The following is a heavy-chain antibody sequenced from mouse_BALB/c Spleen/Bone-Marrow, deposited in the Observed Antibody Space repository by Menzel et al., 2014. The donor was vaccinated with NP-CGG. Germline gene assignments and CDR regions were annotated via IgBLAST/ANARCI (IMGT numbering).Heavy chain of an antibody. CDR3: AREGYDPWFAY. CDR1: GYTFTSYW. J-gene: IGHJ3*01. D-gene: IGHD2-14*01. V-gene: IGHV1-7*01. Sequence: VQLQQSGAELAKPGASVKMSCKASGYTFTSYWMHWVKQRPGQGLEWIGYINPSTGYTEYNQKFKDKATLTADKSPSTAYMQLSSLTSEDSAVYYCAREGYDPWFAYWGQGTLVTVSA. CDR2: INPSTGYT.